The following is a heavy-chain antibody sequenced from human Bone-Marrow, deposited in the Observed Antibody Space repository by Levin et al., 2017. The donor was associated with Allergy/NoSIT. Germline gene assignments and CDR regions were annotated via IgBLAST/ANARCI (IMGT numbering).Heavy chain of an antibody. J-gene: IGHJ4*02. CDR3: ARVTRCGRDCYFLDS. CDR1: GFTFNEYY. V-gene: IGHV3-11*01. CDR2: ISGDGSII. Sequence: GESLKISCVASGFTFNEYYMSWIRQAPGKGLEWVSYISGDGSIIYYADSVKGRFTISRDNAKNSLYLQMDGLRAEDTAIYYCARVTRCGRDCYFLDSWGQGALVTVSS. D-gene: IGHD2-21*02.